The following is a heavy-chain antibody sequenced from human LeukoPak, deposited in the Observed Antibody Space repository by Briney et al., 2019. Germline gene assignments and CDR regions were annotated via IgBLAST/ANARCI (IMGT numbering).Heavy chain of an antibody. CDR2: INPSDGGT. CDR1: GYTFTDYY. J-gene: IGHJ5*02. CDR3: ARNYKWLQCFGEGGFEH. Sequence: GASVKVSCTASGYTFTDYYFHWVRQAPGQGLEWMGWINPSDGGTNYAQNFQGRVTMTRDTSISTVYMELTRLRSDDTAVYYCARNYKWLQCFGEGGFEHWGQGTLVTVSS. V-gene: IGHV1-2*02. D-gene: IGHD3-10*01.